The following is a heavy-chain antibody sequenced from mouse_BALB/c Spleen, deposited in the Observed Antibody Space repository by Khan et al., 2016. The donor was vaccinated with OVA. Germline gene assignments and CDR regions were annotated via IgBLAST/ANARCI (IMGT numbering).Heavy chain of an antibody. CDR3: ALIYYYGSGFDY. CDR2: IDPYNGGN. J-gene: IGHJ2*01. D-gene: IGHD1-1*01. Sequence: EVQLKESGPELVKPGASVKVSCKASGYSFTDYNMFWVKQSHGKSLEWIGYIDPYNGGNLYNQKFKGKATLTVDKSSSTAFMHLNSLTSEDSAVYYCALIYYYGSGFDYWGQGTTVTVSS. CDR1: GYSFTDYN. V-gene: IGHV1S135*01.